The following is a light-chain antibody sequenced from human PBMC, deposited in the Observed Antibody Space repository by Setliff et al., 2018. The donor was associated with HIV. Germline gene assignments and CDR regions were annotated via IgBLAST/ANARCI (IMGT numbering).Light chain of an antibody. J-gene: IGLJ1*01. V-gene: IGLV2-18*02. CDR1: TSDIGHYNR. CDR3: SSYTTSITFV. CDR2: EVS. Sequence: QSVLTQPPYVSGAPGQSVTISCTGSTSDIGHYNRVSWYQQPPGAAPKLIMYEVSHRSSGVPDRFSGSKSGSTASLTISGLQPEDEADYYCSSYTTSITFVFGTGTKVTVL.